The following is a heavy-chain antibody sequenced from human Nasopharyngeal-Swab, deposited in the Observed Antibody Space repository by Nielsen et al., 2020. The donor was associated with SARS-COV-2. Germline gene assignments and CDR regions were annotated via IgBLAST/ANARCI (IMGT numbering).Heavy chain of an antibody. V-gene: IGHV1-18*01. CDR2: ISAYNGNT. Sequence: ASVKVSCKASGYTFTSYAMHWVRQAPGQRLEWMGWISAYNGNTNYAQKLQGRVTMTTDTSTSTAYMELRSLRSDDTAVYYCARGRGYSSGWYYYYGMDVWGQGTTVTVSS. D-gene: IGHD6-19*01. CDR1: GYTFTSYA. CDR3: ARGRGYSSGWYYYYGMDV. J-gene: IGHJ6*02.